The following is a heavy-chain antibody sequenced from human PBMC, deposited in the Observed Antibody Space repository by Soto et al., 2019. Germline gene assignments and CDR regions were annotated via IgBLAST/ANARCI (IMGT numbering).Heavy chain of an antibody. CDR2: IWYDGSNK. V-gene: IGHV3-33*01. CDR3: ARDSRAVAGTLNY. J-gene: IGHJ4*02. D-gene: IGHD6-19*01. CDR1: GFTFSSYG. Sequence: GGSLRLSCAASGFTFSSYGMHWVRQAPGKGLEWVAVIWYDGSNKYYADSVKGRFTISRDNSKNTLYLQMNSLRAEDTAVYYCARDSRAVAGTLNYWGQGTLVTVSS.